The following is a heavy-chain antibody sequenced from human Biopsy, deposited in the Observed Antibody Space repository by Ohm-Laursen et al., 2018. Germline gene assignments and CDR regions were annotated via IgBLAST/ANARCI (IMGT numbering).Heavy chain of an antibody. V-gene: IGHV1-18*01. D-gene: IGHD1-26*01. CDR2: ISGYNGNT. J-gene: IGHJ4*02. Sequence: SSVTASCKVSGSFFSSYGPNWVRQAPGQGLEWMGWISGYNGNTNYAQKFQGRVTMTIDSSASTAYLELRSLRSDDTAFYYCVRGTGSQYFDYWGQGTLVTVSS. CDR3: VRGTGSQYFDY. CDR1: GSFFSSYG.